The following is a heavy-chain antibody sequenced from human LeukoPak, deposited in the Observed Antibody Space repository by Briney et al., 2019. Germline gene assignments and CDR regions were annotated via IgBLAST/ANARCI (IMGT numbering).Heavy chain of an antibody. CDR1: GFTVSSNY. V-gene: IGHV3-66*02. CDR2: IYSGGST. J-gene: IGHJ3*02. D-gene: IGHD3-3*01. CDR3: ARDGANDDFWSGYSVDAFDI. Sequence: GGSLRLSCAASGFTVSSNYMSWVRQAPGKGLEWVSVIYSGGSTYYADSVKGRFTISRDNSKNTLYLQMNSLRAEDTAVCYCARDGANDDFWSGYSVDAFDIWGQGTMVTVSS.